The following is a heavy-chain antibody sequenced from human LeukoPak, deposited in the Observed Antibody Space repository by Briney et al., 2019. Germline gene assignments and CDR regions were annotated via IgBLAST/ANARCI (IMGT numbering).Heavy chain of an antibody. V-gene: IGHV1-69*01. CDR2: IIPIFGTA. Sequence: ASVKVSYKASGGTFSSYAISWVRQAPGQGLEWMGGIIPIFGTANYAQKFQGRVTITADESTSIAYMELSSLRSEDTAVYYCARVIVPAARLYYYYYMDVWGKGTTVTVSS. D-gene: IGHD2-2*01. CDR1: GGTFSSYA. J-gene: IGHJ6*03. CDR3: ARVIVPAARLYYYYYMDV.